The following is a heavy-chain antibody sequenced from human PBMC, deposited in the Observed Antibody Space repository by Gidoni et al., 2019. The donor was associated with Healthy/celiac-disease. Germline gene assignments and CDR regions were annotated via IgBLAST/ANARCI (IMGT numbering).Heavy chain of an antibody. CDR2: ISYDGSNK. V-gene: IGHV3-30*04. Sequence: QVQLVESGGGVVQPGRSLRLSCAASGFTFSSYAMHRVRRAPGKGLEWVAVISYDGSNKYYADSVKCRFTISRDNSKNTLYLQMNSLRAEDTAVYYCAREWLFNYWGQGTLVTVSS. CDR3: AREWLFNY. CDR1: GFTFSSYA. J-gene: IGHJ4*02. D-gene: IGHD6-19*01.